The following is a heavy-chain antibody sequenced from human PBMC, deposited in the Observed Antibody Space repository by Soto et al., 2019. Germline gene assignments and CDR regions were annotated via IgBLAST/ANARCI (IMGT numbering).Heavy chain of an antibody. D-gene: IGHD3-10*01. CDR3: ARVPTMVRGVPPYYGMDV. CDR1: GFTFSSYA. CDR2: ISGSGGST. V-gene: IGHV3-23*01. J-gene: IGHJ6*02. Sequence: EVQLLESGGGLVQPGGSLRLSCAASGFTFSSYAMSWVRQAPGKGLEWVSAISGSGGSTYYADSVKGRFTISRDNSKNTLYLQMNSLRAEDTAVYYCARVPTMVRGVPPYYGMDVWGQGTTVTVSS.